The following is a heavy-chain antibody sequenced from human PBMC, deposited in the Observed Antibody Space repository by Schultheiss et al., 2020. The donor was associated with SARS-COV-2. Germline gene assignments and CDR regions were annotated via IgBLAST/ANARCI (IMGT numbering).Heavy chain of an antibody. CDR3: AGGVAGLTYYFDY. D-gene: IGHD6-19*01. V-gene: IGHV5-51*01. CDR2: INPGDSDT. J-gene: IGHJ4*02. CDR1: GFSFTSYW. Sequence: GGSLRLSCKTSGFSFTSYWIGWVRQMPGKGLEWMGIINPGDSDTRYSPAFQGQVTISADKSIRTAYLQWSRLKASDTAMYYCAGGVAGLTYYFDYWGQGTLVTVSS.